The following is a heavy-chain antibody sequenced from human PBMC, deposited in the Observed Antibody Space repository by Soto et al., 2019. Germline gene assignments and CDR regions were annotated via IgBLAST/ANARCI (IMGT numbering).Heavy chain of an antibody. D-gene: IGHD6-13*01. V-gene: IGHV1-18*01. CDR1: GYTFISYG. CDR2: ISAYNGNT. Sequence: ASVKVSWKASGYTFISYGISWVRQAPGQGLEWMGWISAYNGNTNYAQKLQGRVTMTTDTSTSTAYMELRSLRSDDTAVYYCARDRGSSSWYYFDYWGQGTLVTVSS. CDR3: ARDRGSSSWYYFDY. J-gene: IGHJ4*02.